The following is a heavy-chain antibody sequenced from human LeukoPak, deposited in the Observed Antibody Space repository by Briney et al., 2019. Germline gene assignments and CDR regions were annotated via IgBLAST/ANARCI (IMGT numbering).Heavy chain of an antibody. D-gene: IGHD3-3*01. J-gene: IGHJ4*02. CDR2: ISESGDYT. V-gene: IGHV3-20*04. Sequence: TGGSLRLSCEVSGFTFDDYGMSWVRQRPGMGLEWVSVISESGDYTVYTDSVKGRFTISRDSAKNSLCLQMNSLRSEDTAFYYCARDRSSIFHYWGRGTLVTVSS. CDR3: ARDRSSIFHY. CDR1: GFTFDDYG.